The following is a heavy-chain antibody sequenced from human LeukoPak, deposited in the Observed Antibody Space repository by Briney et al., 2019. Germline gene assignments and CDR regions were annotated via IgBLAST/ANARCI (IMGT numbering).Heavy chain of an antibody. CDR2: ISGSGGST. CDR3: AKNPPFYYYYMDV. J-gene: IGHJ6*03. V-gene: IGHV3-23*01. CDR1: GITFSRDG. Sequence: GGSLRLSCAASGITFSRDGMSWVRQAPGKGLEWVSGISGSGGSTYYADSVKGRFTISRDNSKNTLYLQMNSLRAEDTAVYSCAKNPPFYYYYMDVWGKGTTVTVSS.